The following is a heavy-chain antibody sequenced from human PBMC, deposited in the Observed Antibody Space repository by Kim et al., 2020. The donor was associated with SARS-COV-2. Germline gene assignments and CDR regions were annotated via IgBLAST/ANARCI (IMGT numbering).Heavy chain of an antibody. CDR3: ARDGGLSTVTHVAFDI. J-gene: IGHJ3*02. D-gene: IGHD4-17*01. CDR1: GFTVSSNY. V-gene: IGHV3-53*01. CDR2: IYSGGST. Sequence: GGSLRLSCAASGFTVSSNYMSWVRQAPGKGLEWVSVIYSGGSTYYADSVKGRFTISRDNSKNTLYLQMNSLRAEDTAVYYCARDGGLSTVTHVAFDIWGQGTMVTVSS.